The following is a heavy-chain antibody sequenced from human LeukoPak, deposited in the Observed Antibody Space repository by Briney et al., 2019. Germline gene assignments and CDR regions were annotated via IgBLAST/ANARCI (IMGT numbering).Heavy chain of an antibody. V-gene: IGHV3-23*01. D-gene: IGHD2-15*01. CDR1: GFTFSSYG. Sequence: GGSLRLSCAASGFTFSSYGMSWVRRAPGKGLEWVSAISGSGGTTYYADSVKGRFTISRDNSKNTLHLQMNSLRAEDTAAYYCAKFARRYCSGGSCHPFDYWGQGTLVTVSS. J-gene: IGHJ4*02. CDR3: AKFARRYCSGGSCHPFDY. CDR2: ISGSGGTT.